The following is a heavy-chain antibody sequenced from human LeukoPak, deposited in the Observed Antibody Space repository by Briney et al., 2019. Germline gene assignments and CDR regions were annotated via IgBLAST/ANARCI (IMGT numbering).Heavy chain of an antibody. D-gene: IGHD1-26*01. CDR2: ISRTGNI. Sequence: SETLSLTCAVSGGSTSSHNWWGWVRQPPGKGLEWIGEISRTGNIDYDPSVRSRATISLDKSKSQFSLRLTSLTSADTAVYYCARGQGAADYSGHGILVIASS. CDR1: GGSTSSHNW. CDR3: ARGQGAADY. J-gene: IGHJ4*01. V-gene: IGHV4-4*02.